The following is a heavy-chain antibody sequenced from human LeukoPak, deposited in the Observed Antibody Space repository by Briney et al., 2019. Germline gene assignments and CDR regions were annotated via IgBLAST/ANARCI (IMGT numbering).Heavy chain of an antibody. CDR2: INHSGST. CDR3: ATRYYYGSGSYNDY. CDR1: GGSFSGYY. D-gene: IGHD3-10*01. V-gene: IGHV4-34*01. Sequence: PSETLSLTCAVYGGSFSGYYWSWIRQPPGKGLEWIGEINHSGSTNYNPSLKSRVTISVDTSKNRFSLKLSSVTAADTAVYYCATRYYYGSGSYNDYWGQGTLVTVSS. J-gene: IGHJ4*02.